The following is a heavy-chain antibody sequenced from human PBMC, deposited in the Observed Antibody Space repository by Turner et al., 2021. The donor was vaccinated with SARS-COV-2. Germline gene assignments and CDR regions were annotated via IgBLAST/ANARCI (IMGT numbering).Heavy chain of an antibody. D-gene: IGHD3-22*01. CDR2: VDDSGRT. CDR3: ALNTTRIEVVTGAFDC. V-gene: IGHV4-39*02. CDR1: ADCIRNSVYF. Sequence: QLHLQESGPGLVKPSETLSLTCTVSADCIRNSVYFWGWFRQPPGKGLEWIATVDDSGRTNYKPSYKPSRQSRATLSVETSTNGLSLKLRSVTAADTAVYFCALNTTRIEVVTGAFDCWGQGTMVTVSS. J-gene: IGHJ3*01.